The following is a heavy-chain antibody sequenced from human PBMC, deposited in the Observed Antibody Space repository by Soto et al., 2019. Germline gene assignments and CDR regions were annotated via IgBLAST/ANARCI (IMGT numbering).Heavy chain of an antibody. CDR3: AKSLGAGTTNYFDY. J-gene: IGHJ4*02. V-gene: IGHV3-9*01. CDR1: GFTFDDYA. Sequence: GGSLRLSCAASGFTFDDYAMHWVRQAPGKGLEWVSGISWNSGSIGYADSVKGRFTISRDNAKNSLYLQMNSLRAEDTALYYCAKSLGAGTTNYFDYWGQGTLVTVSS. CDR2: ISWNSGSI. D-gene: IGHD1-1*01.